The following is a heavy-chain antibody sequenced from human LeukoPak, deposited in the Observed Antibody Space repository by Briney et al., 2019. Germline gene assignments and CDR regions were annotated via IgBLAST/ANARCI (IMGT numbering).Heavy chain of an antibody. Sequence: PGRSLRLSCAASGFTFSSYGMHWVRQAPGKXLEWVAGISYDGRSKEYVDSVKGRFTISRDNSKNALYLQMNSLRAEDTAVYYCAKDRGYSHGFDYWGQGTQLTVSS. V-gene: IGHV3-30*18. J-gene: IGHJ4*02. CDR3: AKDRGYSHGFDY. CDR1: GFTFSSYG. CDR2: ISYDGRSK. D-gene: IGHD5-18*01.